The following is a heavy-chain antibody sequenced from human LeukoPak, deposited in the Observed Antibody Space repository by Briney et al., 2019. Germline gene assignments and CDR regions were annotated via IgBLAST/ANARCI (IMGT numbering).Heavy chain of an antibody. J-gene: IGHJ3*01. CDR3: ARWGGTLNAFDV. D-gene: IGHD1-26*01. CDR1: GGSISSYY. Sequence: SETLSLTCTVSGGSISSYYWSWIRQPPGKGLEWIGYIHDSGSTDYNPSLKSRVTTLVDMSKNQFSLKLSSVTAADTAVYYCARWGGTLNAFDVWGQGTLVTVSS. CDR2: IHDSGST. V-gene: IGHV4-4*09.